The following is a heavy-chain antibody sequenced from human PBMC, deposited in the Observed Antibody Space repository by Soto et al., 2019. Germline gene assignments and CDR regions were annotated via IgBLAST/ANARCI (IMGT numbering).Heavy chain of an antibody. J-gene: IGHJ4*02. CDR1: GYSFTSYW. V-gene: IGHV5-10-1*01. CDR2: IDPSDSYT. CDR3: ARHPYYYDSSGYDFDY. D-gene: IGHD3-22*01. Sequence: GESLKISCKGSGYSFTSYWISWVRQMPGKGLEWMGRIDPSDSYTNYSPSFQGHVTISADKSISTAYLQWSSLKASDTAMYYCARHPYYYDSSGYDFDYWGQGTLVTVYS.